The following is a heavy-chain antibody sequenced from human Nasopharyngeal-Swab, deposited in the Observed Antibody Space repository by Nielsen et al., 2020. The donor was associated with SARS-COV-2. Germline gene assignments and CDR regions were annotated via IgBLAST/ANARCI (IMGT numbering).Heavy chain of an antibody. CDR3: TREQPDYYDSSGYYPIPFDS. Sequence: GESLKISCTASVFTFGDYAMSWFRQAPGKGLEWVGFIRSKAYGGTTEYAASVKGRFTISRDDSKSIAYLQMNSLKTEDTAVYYCTREQPDYYDSSGYYPIPFDSWGQGTLVTVSS. D-gene: IGHD3-22*01. J-gene: IGHJ4*02. CDR1: VFTFGDYA. V-gene: IGHV3-49*03. CDR2: IRSKAYGGTT.